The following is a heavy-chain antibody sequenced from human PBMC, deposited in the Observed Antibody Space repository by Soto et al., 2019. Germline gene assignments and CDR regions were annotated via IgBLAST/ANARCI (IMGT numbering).Heavy chain of an antibody. J-gene: IGHJ4*02. V-gene: IGHV4-31*03. Sequence: TSETLSLTCTVSGGSXSSGGYYWSWIRQHPGKGLEWIGYIYYSGSTYYNPSLKSRVTISVDTSKNQFSLKLSSVTAADTAVYYCARWNYYGSGSQDYWGQGTLVTVSS. CDR2: IYYSGST. CDR3: ARWNYYGSGSQDY. D-gene: IGHD3-10*01. CDR1: GGSXSSGGYY.